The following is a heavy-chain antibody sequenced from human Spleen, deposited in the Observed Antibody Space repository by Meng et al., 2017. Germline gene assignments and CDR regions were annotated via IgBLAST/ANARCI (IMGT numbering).Heavy chain of an antibody. V-gene: IGHV1-3*04. CDR2: INIDTGHT. Sequence: QAQLVQSGGEVKKPGASVRVSCKASGDTFSRDVMHWVRQAPGQRPEWLGWINIDTGHTKYSETLQVGATMTRDTAAKTVYLALTGLKPEDTAVYYCARGGNNHGLGIDYWGQGTLVTVSS. CDR3: ARGGNNHGLGIDY. D-gene: IGHD5-18*01. J-gene: IGHJ4*02. CDR1: GDTFSRDV.